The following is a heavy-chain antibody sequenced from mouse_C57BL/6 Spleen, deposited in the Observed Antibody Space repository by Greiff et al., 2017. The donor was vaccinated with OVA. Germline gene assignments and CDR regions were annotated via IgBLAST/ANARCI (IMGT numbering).Heavy chain of an antibody. CDR1: GFSLSTFGMG. CDR3: ARPIYYGNSYYAMDY. J-gene: IGHJ4*01. V-gene: IGHV8-8*01. Sequence: QVTLKESGPGILQPSQTLSLTCSFSGFSLSTFGMGVGWIRQPSGKGLEWLAHIWWDDDKYYNPALKSRLTISKDTSKNQVFLKIANVDTADTATYYCARPIYYGNSYYAMDYWGQGTSVTVSS. D-gene: IGHD2-1*01. CDR2: IWWDDDK.